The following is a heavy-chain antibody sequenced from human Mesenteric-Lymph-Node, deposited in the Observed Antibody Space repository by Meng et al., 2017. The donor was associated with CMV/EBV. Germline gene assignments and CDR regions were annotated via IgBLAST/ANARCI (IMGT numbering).Heavy chain of an antibody. V-gene: IGHV3-53*01. J-gene: IGHJ6*02. Sequence: GESLKISCAASGFVVSNNYMSWVRQAPGKGLEWVSVIYSGGSTYYADSVKGRFTISRDNSKNTLYLQMNSLRAEDTAVYYCARTRPYGMDVWGQGTTVTVSS. D-gene: IGHD1-1*01. CDR3: ARTRPYGMDV. CDR1: GFVVSNNY. CDR2: IYSGGST.